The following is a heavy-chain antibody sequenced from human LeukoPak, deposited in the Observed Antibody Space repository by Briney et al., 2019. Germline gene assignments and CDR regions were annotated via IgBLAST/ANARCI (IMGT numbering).Heavy chain of an antibody. CDR3: ARRRLGYYFDY. CDR2: INPRGST. CDR1: GGSFSGYY. V-gene: IGHV4-34*01. D-gene: IGHD5-24*01. Sequence: SETLSLTCGVYGGSFSGYYWSWIRQPPGKGLERIGEINPRGSTNYNPSLKSRVTLSADTSKNQFSLTLNSVTAADTAVYYCARRRLGYYFDYWGQGTLVTVSS. J-gene: IGHJ4*02.